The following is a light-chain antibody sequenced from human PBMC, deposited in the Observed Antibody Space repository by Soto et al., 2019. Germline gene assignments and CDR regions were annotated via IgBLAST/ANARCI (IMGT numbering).Light chain of an antibody. CDR2: GAS. V-gene: IGKV3-15*01. CDR3: QQYDNWPPWT. Sequence: EIVLTQSPATLSLSPGERATLSFRASQSVSSDLAWFQQKPGQAPRLLIYGASTRATGIPARFSGSGSGTEFTLTISSLQSEDFAVYHCQQYDNWPPWTFGQGTKVDIK. CDR1: QSVSSD. J-gene: IGKJ1*01.